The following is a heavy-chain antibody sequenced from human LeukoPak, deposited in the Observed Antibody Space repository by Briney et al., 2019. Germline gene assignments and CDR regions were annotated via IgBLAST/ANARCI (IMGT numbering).Heavy chain of an antibody. D-gene: IGHD6-13*01. CDR1: GFTFSSYS. Sequence: GGSLRLSCAASGFTFSSYSMNWVRQAPGKGLEWVSSISSSSSYIYYADSVKGRFTISRDNAKNSLYLQMNSLRAEDTAVYYCASYGYSSSWYRGVSDYWGQGTLVTVSS. J-gene: IGHJ4*02. CDR3: ASYGYSSSWYRGVSDY. V-gene: IGHV3-21*01. CDR2: ISSSSSYI.